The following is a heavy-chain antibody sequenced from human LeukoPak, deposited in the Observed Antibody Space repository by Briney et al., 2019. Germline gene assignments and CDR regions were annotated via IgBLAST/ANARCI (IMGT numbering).Heavy chain of an antibody. J-gene: IGHJ4*02. Sequence: PGGSLRLSCAASGFTLSSYAMSWVRQAPGKGLEWVGRIKSKTDGGTTDYAAPVKGRFTISRDDSKNTLYLQMNSLKTEDTAVYYCTTLKWLVLGPLDYWGQGSLVTVSS. CDR1: GFTLSSYA. CDR3: TTLKWLVLGPLDY. CDR2: IKSKTDGGTT. D-gene: IGHD6-19*01. V-gene: IGHV3-15*01.